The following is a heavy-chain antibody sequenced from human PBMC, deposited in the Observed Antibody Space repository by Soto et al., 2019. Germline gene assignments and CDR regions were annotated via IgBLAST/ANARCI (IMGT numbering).Heavy chain of an antibody. D-gene: IGHD3-10*01. Sequence: QVQLQESGPGLVKPSGTLSLTCALSGASIITDNWWSWVRHPPGEEMEWIGEIYHSGNTNFNPSVKSRVTISVDTSKNQFSLTVSSVTAADTAIYYCARASASSKLRGVVINWGQGTLVTVSS. CDR1: GASIITDNW. V-gene: IGHV4-4*02. CDR2: IYHSGNT. CDR3: ARASASSKLRGVVIN. J-gene: IGHJ4*02.